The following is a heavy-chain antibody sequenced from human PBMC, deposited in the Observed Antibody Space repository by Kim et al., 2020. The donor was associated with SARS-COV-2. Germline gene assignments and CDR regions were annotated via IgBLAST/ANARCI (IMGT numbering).Heavy chain of an antibody. D-gene: IGHD2-2*01. J-gene: IGHJ6*02. CDR1: GGSISSSSYY. CDR3: ARRVNCSSTSCFYYYYGMDV. Sequence: SETLSLTCTVSGGSISSSSYYWGWIRQPPGKGLEWIGSIYYSGSTYYNPSLKSRVTISVDTSKNQFSLKLSSVTAADTAVYYCARRVNCSSTSCFYYYYGMDVWGQGTTVTVSS. V-gene: IGHV4-39*01. CDR2: IYYSGST.